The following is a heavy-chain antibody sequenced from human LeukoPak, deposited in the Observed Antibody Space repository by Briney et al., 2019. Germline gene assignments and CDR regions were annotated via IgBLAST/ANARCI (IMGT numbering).Heavy chain of an antibody. CDR2: INPSGGST. D-gene: IGHD5-12*01. CDR3: ARDSPLGSRGATNYYYYGMDV. V-gene: IGHV1-46*01. CDR1: GYTFTSYY. Sequence: ASVKVSCKASGYTFTSYYMHWVRQAPGQGLEWMGIINPSGGSTSYAQKFQGRVTMTRDTSTSTVYMELSSLRSEDTAVYYCARDSPLGSRGATNYYYYGMDVWGQGTTVTVSS. J-gene: IGHJ6*02.